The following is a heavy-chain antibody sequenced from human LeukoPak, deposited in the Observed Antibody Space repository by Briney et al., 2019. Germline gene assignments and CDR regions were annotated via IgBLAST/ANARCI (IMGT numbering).Heavy chain of an antibody. V-gene: IGHV4-39*06. J-gene: IGHJ3*02. Sequence: SETLSLTCTVSGGSISSSSYYWGWLRQPPGKGLEWIGSIYYNGSTYYNPSLKRRVTIPVDTSKNQFALKLSSVTGADTAVYYCARDNRYRAFDIWGQGTMVTVSS. CDR1: GGSISSSSYY. CDR3: ARDNRYRAFDI. CDR2: IYYNGST. D-gene: IGHD1-1*01.